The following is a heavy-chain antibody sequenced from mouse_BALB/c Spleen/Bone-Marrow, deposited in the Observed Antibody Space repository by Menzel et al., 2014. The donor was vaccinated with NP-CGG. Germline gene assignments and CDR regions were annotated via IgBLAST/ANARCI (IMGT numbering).Heavy chain of an antibody. CDR2: ILPGSGST. CDR1: GYTFSSXW. J-gene: IGHJ2*01. Sequence: LQQSGAERMKPGASVKISCKATGYTFSSXWXEWVXRRPXXGXXWIXXILPGSGSTNYNEKFKGKATFTADTSSNTSYMQLSSLTSEDSAVYYCARSTGTWDYWGQGTTLTVSS. V-gene: IGHV1-9*01. CDR3: ARSTGTWDY. D-gene: IGHD4-1*02.